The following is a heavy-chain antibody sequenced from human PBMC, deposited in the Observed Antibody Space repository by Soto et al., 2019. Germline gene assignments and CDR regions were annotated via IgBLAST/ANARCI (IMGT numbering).Heavy chain of an antibody. Sequence: DVQLLESGGGLVQPGGSLRLSCAAYGFTFSSYGMSWVRQAPGKGLEWVSAISGSGDRTYYADSVKGRFILSRDNSKNTLDLQMNSLRVEDTAIYYCATDQAEGGYKYGFFYYYGLDLWGQGTTVTVSS. V-gene: IGHV3-23*01. D-gene: IGHD5-18*01. J-gene: IGHJ6*02. CDR1: GFTFSSYG. CDR3: ATDQAEGGYKYGFFYYYGLDL. CDR2: ISGSGDRT.